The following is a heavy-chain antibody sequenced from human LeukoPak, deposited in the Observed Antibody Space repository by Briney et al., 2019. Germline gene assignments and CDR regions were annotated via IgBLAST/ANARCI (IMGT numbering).Heavy chain of an antibody. CDR2: INLSGGST. CDR1: GYTFTSYY. V-gene: IGHV1-46*01. J-gene: IGHJ4*02. CDR3: ARAIMITFGGVIVNSYYFDY. Sequence: RASVKVSCKASGYTFTSYYMHWVRQAPGQGLEWMGIINLSGGSTSYAQKFQGRVTMTRDTSTSTVYMELSSLRSEDTAVYYCARAIMITFGGVIVNSYYFDYWGQGTLVTVSS. D-gene: IGHD3-16*02.